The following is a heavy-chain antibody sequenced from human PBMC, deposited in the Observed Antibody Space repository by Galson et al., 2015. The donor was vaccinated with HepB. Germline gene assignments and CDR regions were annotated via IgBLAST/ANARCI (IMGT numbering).Heavy chain of an antibody. V-gene: IGHV3-33*01. CDR2: IWYDGSKE. J-gene: IGHJ2*01. Sequence: LRLSCAASGFTFSTYAMHWVRQAPGKGLEWVAVIWYDGSKEYYADAVKGRFTISRDTSNNMVFLQMNSLRDEDTAVYYCARGLTNWYFDLWGRGTLVTVSS. CDR1: GFTFSTYA. CDR3: ARGLTNWYFDL.